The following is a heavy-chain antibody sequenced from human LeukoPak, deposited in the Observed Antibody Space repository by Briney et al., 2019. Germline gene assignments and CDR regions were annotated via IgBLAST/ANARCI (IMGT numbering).Heavy chain of an antibody. V-gene: IGHV1-2*02. CDR1: GYTFTGYY. D-gene: IGHD6-13*01. CDR2: INPNSGGT. CDR3: ARPRSIAAAGTGFDY. J-gene: IGHJ4*02. Sequence: GASVKVSCKASGYTFTGYYMHWVRQAPGQGLEWMGWINPNSGGTNYAQKFQGRVTMTRDTSISTAYMELSRLRSGDTAVYYCARPRSIAAAGTGFDYWGQGTLVTVSS.